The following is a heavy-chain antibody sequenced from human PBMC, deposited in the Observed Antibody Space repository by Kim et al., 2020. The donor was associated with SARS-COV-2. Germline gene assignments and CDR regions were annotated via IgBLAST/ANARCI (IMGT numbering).Heavy chain of an antibody. CDR1: GYTFTSYY. CDR3: ARVGEERLYSGYDLGSDY. Sequence: ASVKVSCKASGYTFTSYYMHWVRQAPGQGLEWMGIINPSGGSTSYAQKFQGRVTMTRDTSTSTVYMELSSLRSEDTAVYYCARVGEERLYSGYDLGSDYWGQGTLVTVSS. V-gene: IGHV1-46*01. J-gene: IGHJ4*02. D-gene: IGHD5-12*01. CDR2: INPSGGST.